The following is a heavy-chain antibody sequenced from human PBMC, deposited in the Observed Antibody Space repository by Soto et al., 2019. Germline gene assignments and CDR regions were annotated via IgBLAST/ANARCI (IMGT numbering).Heavy chain of an antibody. Sequence: QVQLVQSGAEVKKPGASVKVSCKASGYTFTSYVIHWVRQAPGQRLEWMGWINAGNGYTKYSQEFQGRVTITRDTSASTAYMELNSLRSEDTAVYYCATWTWLVPFDYWGQGTLVTVSS. CDR1: GYTFTSYV. CDR3: ATWTWLVPFDY. D-gene: IGHD6-19*01. CDR2: INAGNGYT. V-gene: IGHV1-3*01. J-gene: IGHJ4*02.